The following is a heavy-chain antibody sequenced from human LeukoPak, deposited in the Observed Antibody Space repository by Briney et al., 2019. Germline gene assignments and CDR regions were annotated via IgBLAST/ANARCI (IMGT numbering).Heavy chain of an antibody. Sequence: GVSLRLSCAASGFTFSSYSMNWVRQDPGKGLEWVSSISSSSSYIYYADSVKGRFTISRDNAKNSLYLQMNSLRAEDTAVYYCARGAGIAVAGQVDYWGQGTLVTVSS. CDR3: ARGAGIAVAGQVDY. J-gene: IGHJ4*02. CDR2: ISSSSSYI. D-gene: IGHD6-19*01. V-gene: IGHV3-21*01. CDR1: GFTFSSYS.